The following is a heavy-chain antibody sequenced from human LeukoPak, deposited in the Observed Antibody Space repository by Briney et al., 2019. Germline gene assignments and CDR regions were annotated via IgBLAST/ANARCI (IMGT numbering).Heavy chain of an antibody. Sequence: GSLRLSCAASGFTFSSYAMKWVRQAPGKGLEWVSAISRDSAYIYYADSGRFTTSRDNSKNTLYLQMDSLRAEDTALYYRATDEFIIDYWGQGTLVTVSS. CDR2: ISRDSAYI. CDR3: ATDEFIIDY. CDR1: GFTFSSYA. V-gene: IGHV3-23*01. J-gene: IGHJ4*02.